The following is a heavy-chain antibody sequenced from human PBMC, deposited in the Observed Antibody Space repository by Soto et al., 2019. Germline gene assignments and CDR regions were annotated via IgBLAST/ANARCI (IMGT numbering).Heavy chain of an antibody. CDR2: ISGSGGST. CDR1: GFTFSSYA. CDR3: GKDGGWELSGI. D-gene: IGHD1-26*01. J-gene: IGHJ3*02. Sequence: GGSLRLSCAASGFTFSSYAMSWVCQAPGKGLEWVSAISGSGGSTYYADSVKGRFTISRDNSKNTLYLQMNSLRAEDTAVYYCGKDGGWELSGIWGQGTMVTVSS. V-gene: IGHV3-23*01.